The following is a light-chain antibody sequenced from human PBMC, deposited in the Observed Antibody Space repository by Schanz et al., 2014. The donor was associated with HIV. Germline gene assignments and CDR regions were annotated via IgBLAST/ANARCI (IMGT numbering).Light chain of an antibody. J-gene: IGLJ3*02. Sequence: QSALTQPASVSGSPGQSITISCIGTSSDIGTYNYVSWYQQLPGKAPKLIIYDVSNRPSEISYRFSGSKSGHAASLTISGLQADDEADYYCSSYTSSTTWVFGGGTKLTVL. CDR3: SSYTSSTTWV. CDR1: SSDIGTYNY. V-gene: IGLV2-14*03. CDR2: DVS.